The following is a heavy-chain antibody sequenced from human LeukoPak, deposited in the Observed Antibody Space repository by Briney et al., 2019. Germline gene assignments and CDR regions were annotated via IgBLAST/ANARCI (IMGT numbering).Heavy chain of an antibody. V-gene: IGHV7-4-1*02. CDR2: IHPSTGNP. CDR1: GYSFTNYA. J-gene: IGHJ4*02. CDR3: ARDDNLAKNTMIQGY. Sequence: ASVKVSCKASGYSFTNYAMNWVRQAPGQGLEWMGWIHPSTGNPTYAQGFTGRFVFSLDTSVSTTYLQISSLKAEDTAVYYCARDDNLAKNTMIQGYWGQGTLVTVSS. D-gene: IGHD3-22*01.